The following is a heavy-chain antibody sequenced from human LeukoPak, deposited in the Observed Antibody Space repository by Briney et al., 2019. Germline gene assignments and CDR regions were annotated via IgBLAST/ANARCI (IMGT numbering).Heavy chain of an antibody. Sequence: PSETLPLTCTVSGGSISSSSYYWGWIRQPPGKGLEWIGSIYYSGSTYYNPSLKSRVTISVDTSKNQFSLKLSSVTAADTAVYYCARHEKVAGGYFDYWGQGTLVTVSS. CDR2: IYYSGST. CDR1: GGSISSSSYY. D-gene: IGHD6-19*01. V-gene: IGHV4-39*01. J-gene: IGHJ4*02. CDR3: ARHEKVAGGYFDY.